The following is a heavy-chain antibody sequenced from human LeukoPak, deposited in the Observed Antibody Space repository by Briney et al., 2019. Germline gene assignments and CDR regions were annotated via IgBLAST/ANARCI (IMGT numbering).Heavy chain of an antibody. J-gene: IGHJ4*02. CDR2: IGPDGGTT. Sequence: GGSLRLSCAASGFTFSTYGMHWVRQAPGKGLEYVSGIGPDGGTTYYAKSVKGRFTISRDNSKSMVYLQMGSLTADDMAVYYCARGAQLTDYWGQGTLVTVSS. CDR3: ARGAQLTDY. D-gene: IGHD6-13*01. CDR1: GFTFSTYG. V-gene: IGHV3-64*01.